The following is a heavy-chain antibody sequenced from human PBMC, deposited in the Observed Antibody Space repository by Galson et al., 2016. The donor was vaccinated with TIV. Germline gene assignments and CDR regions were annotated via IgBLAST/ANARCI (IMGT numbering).Heavy chain of an antibody. J-gene: IGHJ4*02. CDR2: ISGRRAAP. D-gene: IGHD3-9*01. CDR1: GFSFSNHA. CDR3: GRDADYHNDWYSDY. V-gene: IGHV3-23*01. Sequence: LRLSCAGSGFSFSNHAMTWVRQAPGKGLEWVSGISGRRAAPYYADSVKGRFTISRDNSKNTVYLQMNSLRAEDTAVYYCGRDADYHNDWYSDYWGQGTLVSVSS.